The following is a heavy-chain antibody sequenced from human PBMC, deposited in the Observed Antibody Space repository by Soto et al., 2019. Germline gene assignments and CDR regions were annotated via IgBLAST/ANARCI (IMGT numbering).Heavy chain of an antibody. CDR2: IYYSGST. CDR1: GGSISSSSYY. D-gene: IGHD3-10*01. V-gene: IGHV4-39*01. CDR3: ARHEGASGSSYYYYYGMDV. Sequence: SETLSLTCTVSGGSISSSSYYWGWIRQPPGKGLEWIGGIYYSGSTYYNPSLKSRVTISVDTSKNQFSLKLSSVTAADTAVYYCARHEGASGSSYYYYYGMDVWGQGTTVTVSS. J-gene: IGHJ6*02.